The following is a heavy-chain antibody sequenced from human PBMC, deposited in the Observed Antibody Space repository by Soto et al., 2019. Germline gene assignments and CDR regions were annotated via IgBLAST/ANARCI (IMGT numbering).Heavy chain of an antibody. CDR2: IYTSGHT. CDR3: SREAAVAVGDGYLCDP. V-gene: IGHV4-4*07. Sequence: QVQLQESGPGLVKPSETLSLTCTVSGDSFNNYFWSWIRQPAGKGLEWLGRIYTSGHTDYNPSLKSRVTVSVDTSKNQFSLKLSSVTAADTAVYFCSREAAVAVGDGYLCDPWGQGILVNVSS. CDR1: GDSFNNYF. J-gene: IGHJ5*02. D-gene: IGHD6-19*01.